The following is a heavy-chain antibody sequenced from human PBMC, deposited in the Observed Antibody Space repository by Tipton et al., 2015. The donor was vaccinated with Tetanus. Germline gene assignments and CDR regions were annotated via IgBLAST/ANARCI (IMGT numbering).Heavy chain of an antibody. CDR3: ARGLGPYTGDQVWHFDL. V-gene: IGHV5-51*01. CDR1: GYSFNIYW. CDR2: MYPGGSAT. D-gene: IGHD7-27*01. J-gene: IGHJ2*01. Sequence: QSGPEVKKPGESLKISCQGSGYSFNIYWIAWVRQMPGKGLEWMGIMYPGGSATTYSPSFQGQVTFSADRSINTAYLQWSSLKASDTATYYCARGLGPYTGDQVWHFDLWGRGTLVTVSS.